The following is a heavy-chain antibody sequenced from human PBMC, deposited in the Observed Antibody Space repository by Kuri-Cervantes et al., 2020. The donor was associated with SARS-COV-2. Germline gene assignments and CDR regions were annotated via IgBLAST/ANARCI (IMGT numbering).Heavy chain of an antibody. V-gene: IGHV4-59*08. Sequence: ESLKISCAVYGGSFSKLIRQPPGKGLEWIRYIYYSGSTNYNPSLKSRVTISVDTSKNQFSLKLSSVTAADTAVYYWARVGGWYRREAFDYWGQGTLVTVSS. D-gene: IGHD6-19*01. CDR2: IYYSGST. CDR1: GGSFSK. J-gene: IGHJ4*02. CDR3: ARVGGWYRREAFDY.